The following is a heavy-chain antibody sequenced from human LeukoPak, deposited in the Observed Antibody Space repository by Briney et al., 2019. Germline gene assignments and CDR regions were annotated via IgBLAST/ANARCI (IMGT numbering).Heavy chain of an antibody. J-gene: IGHJ4*02. D-gene: IGHD6-6*01. CDR3: AKARFEYSSSSFSFDC. CDR2: ISGSGGST. V-gene: IGHV3-23*01. CDR1: GFTFSSYA. Sequence: GGSLRLSCAASGFTFSSYAMSWVRQAPGKGLEWVSAISGSGGSTYYADSVKGRFTISRDNSKNTLYLQMNSLRAEDTAVYYCAKARFEYSSSSFSFDCWGQGTLVTVSS.